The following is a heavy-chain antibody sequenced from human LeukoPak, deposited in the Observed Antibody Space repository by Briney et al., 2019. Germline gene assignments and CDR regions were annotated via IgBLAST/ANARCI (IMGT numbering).Heavy chain of an antibody. CDR2: IKPSGGST. D-gene: IGHD2/OR15-2a*01. Sequence: ASVKVSCKAPGYTFTSYYTHWVRQAPGQGLEWMGIIKPSGGSTLYAQKFQGRVTVTSDMSTSTVYVELSSLRSEDTAVYYCAREVPENFNFDYWGQGTLVTVSS. V-gene: IGHV1-46*01. J-gene: IGHJ4*02. CDR3: AREVPENFNFDY. CDR1: GYTFTSYY.